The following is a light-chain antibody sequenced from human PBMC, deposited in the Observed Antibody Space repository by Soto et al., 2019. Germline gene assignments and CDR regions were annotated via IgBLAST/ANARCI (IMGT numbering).Light chain of an antibody. Sequence: DIQMTQSPSSLSPSVGDRFTITCLASRSTSDWLAWYQQKPGKAPELLIFDASNLKSGVSSRFSGSGSGTEFTLTISRLQPDDVATYYCLQYSSHSWTFGQGTKVDIK. V-gene: IGKV1-5*01. CDR2: DAS. CDR1: RSTSDW. CDR3: LQYSSHSWT. J-gene: IGKJ1*01.